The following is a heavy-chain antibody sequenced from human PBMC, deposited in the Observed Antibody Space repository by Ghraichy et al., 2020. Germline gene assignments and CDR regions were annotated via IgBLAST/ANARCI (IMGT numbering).Heavy chain of an antibody. CDR1: GASVSSGDYF. Sequence: SETLSLICTVSGASVSSGDYFWSWLRQPPGKGLEWIGYFYYSGCTGYSPSLKSRVTMSVDTSKNQFSLKFTSVTAADTATYSGATRNSWYAYFHQWGQGTLVTVSS. CDR3: ATRNSWYAYFHQ. D-gene: IGHD6-13*01. V-gene: IGHV4-61*08. CDR2: FYYSGCT. J-gene: IGHJ1*01.